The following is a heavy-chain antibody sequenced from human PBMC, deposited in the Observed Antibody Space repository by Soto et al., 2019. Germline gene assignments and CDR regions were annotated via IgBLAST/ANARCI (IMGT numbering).Heavy chain of an antibody. J-gene: IGHJ3*02. CDR2: ISYDGSNK. Sequence: GGSLRLSCAASGFTFSSYGMHWVRQAPGKGLEWVAVISYDGSNKYYADSVKGRFTISRDNSKSTLYLQMNSLRAEDTAVYYCAKELTTVVTDSWGQGTMVTVSS. D-gene: IGHD4-17*01. CDR3: AKELTTVVTDS. CDR1: GFTFSSYG. V-gene: IGHV3-30*18.